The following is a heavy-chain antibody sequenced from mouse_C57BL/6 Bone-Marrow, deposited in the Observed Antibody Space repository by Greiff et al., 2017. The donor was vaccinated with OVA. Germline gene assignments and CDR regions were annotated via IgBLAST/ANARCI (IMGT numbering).Heavy chain of an antibody. Sequence: EVQVVESGTVLARPGASVKMSCKTSGYTFTSYWMHWVKQRPGQGLEWIGAIYPGNSDTSYNQKFKGKAKLTAVTSASTAYMELSSLTNEDSAVYYCTREEVYALVLFDYWGQGTTLTVSS. J-gene: IGHJ2*01. V-gene: IGHV1-5*01. CDR2: IYPGNSDT. D-gene: IGHD2-10*02. CDR1: GYTFTSYW. CDR3: TREEVYALVLFDY.